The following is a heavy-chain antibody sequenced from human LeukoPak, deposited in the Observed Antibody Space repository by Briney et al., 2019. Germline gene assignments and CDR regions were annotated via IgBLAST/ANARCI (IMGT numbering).Heavy chain of an antibody. J-gene: IGHJ4*02. CDR2: VYYSGST. CDR3: ASNTGTVFDY. CDR1: GDFITAYY. Sequence: SETLSLTCTVSGDFITAYYWSWIRQPPGKGLEWIGYVYYSGSTEYNPSLRSRVTISLEMSKHQFSLILTSVTAADTAVYYCASNTGTVFDYRGQGALVTVSS. V-gene: IGHV4-59*01. D-gene: IGHD7-27*01.